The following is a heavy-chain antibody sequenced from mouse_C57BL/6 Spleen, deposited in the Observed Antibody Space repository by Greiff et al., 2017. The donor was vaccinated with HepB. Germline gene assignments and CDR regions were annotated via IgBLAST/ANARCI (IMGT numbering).Heavy chain of an antibody. CDR2: INPNNGGT. V-gene: IGHV1-22*01. D-gene: IGHD2-4*01. CDR3: ARSYYDYPCFDY. CDR1: GYTFTDYN. Sequence: SGPELVKPGASVKMSCKASGYTFTDYNMHWVKQSHGKSLEWIGYINPNNGGTSYNQKFKGKATLTVNKSSSTAYMELRSLTSEDSAVYYCARSYYDYPCFDYWGQGTTLTVSS. J-gene: IGHJ2*01.